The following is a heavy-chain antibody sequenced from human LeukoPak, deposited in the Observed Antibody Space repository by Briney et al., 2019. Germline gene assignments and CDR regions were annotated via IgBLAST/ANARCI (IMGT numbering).Heavy chain of an antibody. CDR3: ATKGPRRGYFDY. V-gene: IGHV4-61*01. J-gene: IGHJ4*02. CDR2: IYYTGST. Sequence: SETLSLTCTVSGGSVSSDSYYWSWIRQPPGKGLEWIGYIYYTGSTNYNPSLKSRVTISVDMSKNQFSLKLTSVTAAGTAVYYCATKGPRRGYFDYWGQGTLVAVSS. CDR1: GGSVSSDSYY.